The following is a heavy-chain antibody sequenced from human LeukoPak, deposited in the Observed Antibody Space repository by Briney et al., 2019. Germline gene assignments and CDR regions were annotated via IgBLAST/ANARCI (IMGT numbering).Heavy chain of an antibody. D-gene: IGHD6-13*01. J-gene: IGHJ4*02. Sequence: ASVKVSCKASGYTFTGYYMHWVRQAPGQGLGWMGWMNPNSGNTGYAQKFQGRVTMTRSTSISTAYMELSSLTSEDTAVYYCARGQGSSAEGYWGQGTLVTVSS. CDR1: GYTFTGYY. CDR3: ARGQGSSAEGY. V-gene: IGHV1-8*02. CDR2: MNPNSGNT.